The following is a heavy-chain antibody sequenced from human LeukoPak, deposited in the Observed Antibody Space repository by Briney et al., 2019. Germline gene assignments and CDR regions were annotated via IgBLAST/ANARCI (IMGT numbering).Heavy chain of an antibody. J-gene: IGHJ3*02. D-gene: IGHD2-2*01. CDR2: INPNSGGT. Sequence: ASVKVSCKASGYTFTGYYMHWVRQAPGQGLEWMGWINPNSGGTNYAQKFQGRVTMTRDTSISTAYMELSRLRSDDTAVYYCARLRPAAGNAFDIWGQGTMVTVSS. CDR3: ARLRPAAGNAFDI. CDR1: GYTFTGYY. V-gene: IGHV1-2*02.